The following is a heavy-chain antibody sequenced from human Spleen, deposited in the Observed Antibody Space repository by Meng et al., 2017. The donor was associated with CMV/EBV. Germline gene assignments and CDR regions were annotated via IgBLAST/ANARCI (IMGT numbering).Heavy chain of an antibody. Sequence: GGSLRLSCAASGFTFSTYWMSWVRQAPGKGLEWVANIKQDGSEKYYVDSVKGRFTISRDNAKNSLYLQMSSLRAEDAVVYYCGRDDFIVGANTRGYYYYYYGVDVWGRGTTVTVSS. CDR3: GRDDFIVGANTRGYYYYYYGVDV. D-gene: IGHD1-26*01. CDR2: IKQDGSEK. CDR1: GFTFSTYW. J-gene: IGHJ6*02. V-gene: IGHV3-7*01.